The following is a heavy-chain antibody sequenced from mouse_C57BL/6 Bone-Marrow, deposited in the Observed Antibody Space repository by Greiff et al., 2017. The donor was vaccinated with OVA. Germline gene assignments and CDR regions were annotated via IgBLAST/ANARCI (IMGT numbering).Heavy chain of an antibody. J-gene: IGHJ1*03. CDR2: IFPSGSET. CDR1: GYTFTSYW. V-gene: IGHV1-61*01. D-gene: IGHD1-1*01. CDR3: ARGAGYYGSSYWYFDV. Sequence: VQLQQPGAELVRPGSSVKLSCKASGYTFTSYWMDWVKQRPGQGLEWIGNIFPSGSETHYNQKFKDKATLTVDKSSSTAYMQLSSLTYEDSAVYYCARGAGYYGSSYWYFDVWGTGTTVTGSS.